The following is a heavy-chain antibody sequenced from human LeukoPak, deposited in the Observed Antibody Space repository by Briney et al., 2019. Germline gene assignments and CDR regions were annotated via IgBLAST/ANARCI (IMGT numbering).Heavy chain of an antibody. J-gene: IGHJ6*04. D-gene: IGHD2-2*01. CDR1: GGTLSGFA. CDR2: IIPMYTTA. CDR3: ASRWILGYCSSNTCGHNYYNGMDV. Sequence: SVKVSCKVSGGTLSGFAISWARQAPGQGLEWMGGIIPMYTTANYAQKFQGRGTITADESTNTAYMELSSLRSEDTAVYYCASRWILGYCSSNTCGHNYYNGMDVWGKGTTVTVSP. V-gene: IGHV1-69*01.